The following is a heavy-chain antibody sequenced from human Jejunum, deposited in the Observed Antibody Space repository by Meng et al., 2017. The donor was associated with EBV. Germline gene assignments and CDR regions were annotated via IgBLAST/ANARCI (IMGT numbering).Heavy chain of an antibody. D-gene: IGHD1-1*01. CDR2: IYNSGST. J-gene: IGHJ4*02. V-gene: IGHV4-61*01. CDR3: ARNWNF. Sequence: VESQVAGPGLVKPSQTLSLTCTVSGGSVSSGTYYWTWIRQPPGKGLEWIGYIYNSGSTNYNPSLKSRVTISLDTSKNQFSLKLSSVTAADTAMYYCARNWNFWGQGTLVTVSS. CDR1: GGSVSSGTYY.